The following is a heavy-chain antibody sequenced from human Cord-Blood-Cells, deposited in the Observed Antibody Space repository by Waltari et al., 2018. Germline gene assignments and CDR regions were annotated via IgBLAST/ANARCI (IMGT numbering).Heavy chain of an antibody. CDR3: ARSGIAAAGDY. CDR2: INAGNGNT. CDR1: GYTFPSSA. D-gene: IGHD6-13*01. J-gene: IGHJ4*02. Sequence: QVQLVQSGAEVKKPGASAKVSCQASGYTFPSSAMHLVRQAPGQRLEWMGWINAGNGNTKYSQKFQGRVTITRDTSASTAYMELSSLRSEDTAVYYCARSGIAAAGDYWGQGTLVTVSS. V-gene: IGHV1-3*01.